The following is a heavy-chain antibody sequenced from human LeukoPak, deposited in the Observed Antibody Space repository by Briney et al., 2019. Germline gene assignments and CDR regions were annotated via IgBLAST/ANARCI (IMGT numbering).Heavy chain of an antibody. CDR2: INPNSGGT. CDR3: ARAHYGDLTYFDY. J-gene: IGHJ4*02. V-gene: IGHV1-2*02. D-gene: IGHD4-17*01. Sequence: ASVKVSCKASGYTFTGYYMHWVRQAPGQGLEWMGWINPNSGGTNYAQKFQGRVTMTRDTPISTAYMGLSRLRSDDTAVYYCARAHYGDLTYFDYWGQGTLVTVSS. CDR1: GYTFTGYY.